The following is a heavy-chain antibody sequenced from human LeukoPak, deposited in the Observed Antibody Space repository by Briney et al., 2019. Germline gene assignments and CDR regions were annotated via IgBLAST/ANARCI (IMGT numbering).Heavy chain of an antibody. Sequence: GGSLRLSCAASGFSFRRYAMNWVRQAPGRGLEWVAVISGPGPSTVYADSVKGRFTISRDNSKNTLFLQLDSLRVEDTAIYYCAKEEVPHVFDLWGQGTMVTVSS. CDR3: AKEEVPHVFDL. CDR2: ISGPGPST. D-gene: IGHD4/OR15-4a*01. V-gene: IGHV3-23*01. CDR1: GFSFRRYA. J-gene: IGHJ3*01.